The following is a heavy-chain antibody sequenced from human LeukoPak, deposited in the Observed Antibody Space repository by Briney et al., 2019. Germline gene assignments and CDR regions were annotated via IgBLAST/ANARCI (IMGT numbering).Heavy chain of an antibody. CDR1: SGSISSGDYY. V-gene: IGHV4-30-4*01. J-gene: IGHJ5*02. D-gene: IGHD3-10*01. CDR2: IYYSGST. CDR3: ARDLVGANWFDP. Sequence: ASETLSLTCTVSSGSISSGDYYWSWIRQPPGKGLEWIGYIYYSGSTYYNPSLKSRVTISVDTSKNQFSLKLSSVTAADTAVYYCARDLVGANWFDPWGQGTLVTVSS.